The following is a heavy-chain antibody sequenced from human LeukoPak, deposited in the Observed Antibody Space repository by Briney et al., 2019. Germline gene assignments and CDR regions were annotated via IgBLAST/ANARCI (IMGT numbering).Heavy chain of an antibody. D-gene: IGHD6-13*01. CDR3: ARARQQLTPYFDY. CDR2: ISSNGSTI. J-gene: IGHJ4*02. Sequence: GGSLRLSCAASGFTFSDYYMSWIRQAPGKGLEWVSYISSNGSTIYYADSVKGRFTISRDNAKNSLYLQMNSLRAEDTAVYYCARARQQLTPYFDYGGQGTRVTVSS. CDR1: GFTFSDYY. V-gene: IGHV3-11*01.